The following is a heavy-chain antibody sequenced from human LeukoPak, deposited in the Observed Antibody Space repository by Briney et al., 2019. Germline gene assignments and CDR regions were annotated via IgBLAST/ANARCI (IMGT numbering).Heavy chain of an antibody. V-gene: IGHV4-59*02. Sequence: PSETLSLTCAVSGGSVTTYSWSWIRQPPGKGLEWIGYIYYSGSTNYNPSLKSRVTISVDTSKNQFSLKLSSVTAADTAVYYCARGAYCGGDCYYGVGAFDIWGQGTMVTVSS. CDR1: GGSVTTYS. CDR3: ARGAYCGGDCYYGVGAFDI. D-gene: IGHD2-21*02. J-gene: IGHJ3*02. CDR2: IYYSGST.